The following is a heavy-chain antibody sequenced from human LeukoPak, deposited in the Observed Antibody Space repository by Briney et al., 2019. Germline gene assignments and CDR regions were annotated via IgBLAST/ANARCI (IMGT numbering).Heavy chain of an antibody. D-gene: IGHD6-19*01. J-gene: IGHJ5*02. CDR3: AKDIAAGTINWFDP. CDR2: ISGSGGST. V-gene: IGHV3-23*01. CDR1: GFTVSSNY. Sequence: PGGSLRLSCAASGFTVSSNYMSWVRQAPGKGLEWVSAISGSGGSTYYADSVKGRFTISRDNSKNTLYLQMNSLRAEDTAVYYCAKDIAAGTINWFDPWGQGTLVTVSS.